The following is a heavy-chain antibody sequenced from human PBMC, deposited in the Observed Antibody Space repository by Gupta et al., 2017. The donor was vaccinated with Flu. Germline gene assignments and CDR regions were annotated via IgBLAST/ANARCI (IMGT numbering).Heavy chain of an antibody. V-gene: IGHV3-9*01. Sequence: VREGPGKGLEWVSGISWNSGRIGYADSVKGRFTISRDNAENSLYLQMNSLRVGDTALYYCAKLGGIDDGYYYYFGMDGWGQGTTVIVSS. D-gene: IGHD3-16*01. CDR2: ISWNSGRI. J-gene: IGHJ6*02. CDR3: AKLGGIDDGYYYYFGMDG.